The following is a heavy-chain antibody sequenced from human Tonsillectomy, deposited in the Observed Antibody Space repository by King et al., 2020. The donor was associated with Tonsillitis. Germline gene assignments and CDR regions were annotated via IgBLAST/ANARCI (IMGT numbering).Heavy chain of an antibody. J-gene: IGHJ4*02. V-gene: IGHV3-23*04. CDR2: ISGSGGST. D-gene: IGHD3-22*01. CDR1: GFTFSNYA. CDR3: AKQYYFDTSDYYSFPPGDS. Sequence: VQLVESGGGLVQPGGSLRLSCAASGFTFSNYAMTWVRQAPGKGLEWVSAISGSGGSTYYADSVKGRFTISRDNSKNTLNLQMNSLRAEDTAVYYCAKQYYFDTSDYYSFPPGDSCGQGALGTVSS.